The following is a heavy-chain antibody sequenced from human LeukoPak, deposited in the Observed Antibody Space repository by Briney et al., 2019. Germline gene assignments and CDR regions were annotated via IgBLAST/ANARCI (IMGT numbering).Heavy chain of an antibody. D-gene: IGHD2-2*01. Sequence: GASVKVSCKASRYTFTSYDINWVRQATGQGLEWVGWMNPNSGNTGYAQKFQGRVTITRNTSISTAYMELSSLRSEDTAVYYCARARIDCSSTSCDDAFDIWGQGTMVAFSS. J-gene: IGHJ3*02. CDR1: RYTFTSYD. CDR2: MNPNSGNT. V-gene: IGHV1-8*03. CDR3: ARARIDCSSTSCDDAFDI.